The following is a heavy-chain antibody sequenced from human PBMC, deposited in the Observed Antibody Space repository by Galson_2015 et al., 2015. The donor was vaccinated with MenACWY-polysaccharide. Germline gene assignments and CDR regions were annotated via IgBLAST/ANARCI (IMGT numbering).Heavy chain of an antibody. Sequence: SLRLCCAASGLTFGNWWMTWVRQSPGKGLEWVASIKKDGSEKCYVDSVKVRFTISRDNAKDSLYLQMNSLRAEDTAVYFCARGRLGLGVWGQGTTVTVSS. J-gene: IGHJ6*02. CDR2: IKKDGSEK. CDR1: GLTFGNWW. V-gene: IGHV3-7*01. CDR3: ARGRLGLGV.